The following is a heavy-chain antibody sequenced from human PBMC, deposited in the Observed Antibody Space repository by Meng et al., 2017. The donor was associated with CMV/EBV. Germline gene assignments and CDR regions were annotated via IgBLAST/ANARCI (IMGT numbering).Heavy chain of an antibody. CDR2: IYYSGST. CDR3: ARVTAVWGYYFDY. Sequence: SWVRQPPGKGLEWIGYIYYSGSTYYNPSLKSRVTISVDTSKNQFSLKLSSVTAADTAVYYCARVTAVWGYYFDYWGQGTLVTVSS. D-gene: IGHD3-16*01. V-gene: IGHV4-30-4*08. J-gene: IGHJ4*02.